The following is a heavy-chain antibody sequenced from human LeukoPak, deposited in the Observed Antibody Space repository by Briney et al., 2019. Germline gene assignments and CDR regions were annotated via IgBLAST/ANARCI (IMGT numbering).Heavy chain of an antibody. Sequence: GRSLRLSCAASGFTFSGYAIHWVRQAPGKGLEWVAFIRYDGSNKYYADSVKGRFTISRDNSKNTLYLQMNSLRAEDTAVYYCAKVLVRGPYYFDYWGQGTLVTVSS. CDR3: AKVLVRGPYYFDY. D-gene: IGHD3-22*01. J-gene: IGHJ4*02. CDR1: GFTFSGYA. V-gene: IGHV3-30*02. CDR2: IRYDGSNK.